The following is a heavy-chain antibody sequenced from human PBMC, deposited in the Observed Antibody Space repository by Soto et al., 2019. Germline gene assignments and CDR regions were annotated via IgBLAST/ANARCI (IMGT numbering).Heavy chain of an antibody. J-gene: IGHJ3*02. V-gene: IGHV4-34*01. CDR3: ARDLTYYDFWSGYYSGRLRAFDI. D-gene: IGHD3-3*01. CDR1: GGSFSGYY. Sequence: PSETLSLTCAVYGGSFSGYYWSWIRQPPGKGLEWTGEINHSGSTNYNPSLKSRVTISVDTSKNQFSLKLSSVTAADTAVYYCARDLTYYDFWSGYYSGRLRAFDIWGQGTMVTVSS. CDR2: INHSGST.